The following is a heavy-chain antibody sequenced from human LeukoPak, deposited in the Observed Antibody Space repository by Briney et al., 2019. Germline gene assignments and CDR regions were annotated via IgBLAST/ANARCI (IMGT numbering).Heavy chain of an antibody. CDR3: ARRKVTTVTTKEPGYYYYYGMDV. CDR1: GFTFNGYA. Sequence: PGGSLRLSCAASGFTFNGYAMNWVRQAPGKGLEWVSSISSSSSYIYHADSVKGRFTISRDNAKNSLYLQMNSLRAEDTAVYYCARRKVTTVTTKEPGYYYYYGMDVWGQGTTVTVSS. D-gene: IGHD4-17*01. CDR2: ISSSSSYI. V-gene: IGHV3-21*01. J-gene: IGHJ6*02.